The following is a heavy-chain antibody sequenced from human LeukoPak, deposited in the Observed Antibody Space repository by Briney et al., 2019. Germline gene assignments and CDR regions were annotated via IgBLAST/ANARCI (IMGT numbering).Heavy chain of an antibody. CDR3: ARDGWYSGSYDAFDI. CDR1: GFTFSSYS. Sequence: GGSLRLSCTASGFTFSSYSMNWVRQAPGKGLEWVSSISSSSSYIYYADSVKGRFTISRDNAKNSLYLQMNSLRAEDTAVYYCARDGWYSGSYDAFDIWGQGTMVTVSS. V-gene: IGHV3-21*01. CDR2: ISSSSSYI. J-gene: IGHJ3*02. D-gene: IGHD1-26*01.